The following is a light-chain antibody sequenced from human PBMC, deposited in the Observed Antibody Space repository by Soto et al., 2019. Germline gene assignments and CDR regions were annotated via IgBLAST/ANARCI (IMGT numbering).Light chain of an antibody. CDR1: QSVSSN. CDR2: GAS. J-gene: IGKJ1*01. V-gene: IGKV3-15*01. CDR3: QHYNNWPPSWT. Sequence: EMVMTQSPATLSVSPGERATLSCRASQSVSSNLAWYQQKPGQAPRLLIYGASTGATGIPARFSGSGSGTEFTLTISSLQSEDFAVYYCQHYNNWPPSWTFGQGTKVEIK.